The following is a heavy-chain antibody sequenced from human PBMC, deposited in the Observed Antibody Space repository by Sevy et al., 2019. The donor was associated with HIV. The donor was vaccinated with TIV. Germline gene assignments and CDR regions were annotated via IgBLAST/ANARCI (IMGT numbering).Heavy chain of an antibody. D-gene: IGHD1-1*01. V-gene: IGHV4-39*01. CDR2: IYYSGNT. J-gene: IGHJ6*02. Sequence: SETLSLTCTISGGSIDSSYYWGWVRQRPGKGLELIGTIYYSGNTDYNPSLKSRVTISVDRSKNQVSLKLSSVTAADTAVYYCAKTETVYYYGMDVWGQGTSVTVSS. CDR1: GGSIDSSYY. CDR3: AKTETVYYYGMDV.